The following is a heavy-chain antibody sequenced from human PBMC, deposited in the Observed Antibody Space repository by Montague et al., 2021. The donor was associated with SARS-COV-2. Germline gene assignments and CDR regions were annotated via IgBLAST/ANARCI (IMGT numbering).Heavy chain of an antibody. V-gene: IGHV4-59*01. J-gene: IGHJ6*03. CDR1: GGSISSYY. D-gene: IGHD3-3*01. CDR3: AGTYYDFWSGFIHYYYMDV. CDR2: IYYSGST. Sequence: SETLSLTRTVSGGSISSYYWSWIRQPPGKGLEWIGYIYYSGSTNYNPSLKSRVTISVDTSKNQFSLKLSSVTAADTAVYYCAGTYYDFWSGFIHYYYMDVWGKGTTVTVSS.